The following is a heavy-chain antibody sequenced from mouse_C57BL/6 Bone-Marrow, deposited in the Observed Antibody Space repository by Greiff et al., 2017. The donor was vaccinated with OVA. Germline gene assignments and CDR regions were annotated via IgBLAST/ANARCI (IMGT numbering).Heavy chain of an antibody. CDR1: GYTFTEYT. Sequence: VQLQQSGAELVKPGASVKLSCKASGYTFTEYTIHWVKQRSGQGLEWIGWFYPGSGSIKYNEKFKDKATLTADKSSSTVYMELSRLTSEDSAVYFCARHEDGHYYGSSPWFAYWGQGTLVTVSA. CDR2: FYPGSGSI. D-gene: IGHD1-1*01. J-gene: IGHJ3*01. CDR3: ARHEDGHYYGSSPWFAY. V-gene: IGHV1-62-2*01.